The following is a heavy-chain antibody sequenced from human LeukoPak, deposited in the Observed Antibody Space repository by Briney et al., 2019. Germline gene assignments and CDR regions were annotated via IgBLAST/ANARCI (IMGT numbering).Heavy chain of an antibody. CDR3: ARVQQIAVGTVVVPALTYMDV. CDR2: TYYRSKWYN. CDR1: GDSVSSNSAA. J-gene: IGHJ6*03. V-gene: IGHV6-1*01. Sequence: SQTLSLTCAISGDSVSSNSAAWNWIRQSPSRGLEWLGRTYYRSKWYNDYAVSVKSRITINPDTSKNQFSLQLNSVTPEDTAVYYCARVQQIAVGTVVVPALTYMDVWGKGTTVTVSS. D-gene: IGHD2-2*01.